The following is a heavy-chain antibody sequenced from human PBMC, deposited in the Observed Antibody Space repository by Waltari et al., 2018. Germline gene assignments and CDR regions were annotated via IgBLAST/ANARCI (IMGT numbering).Heavy chain of an antibody. V-gene: IGHV1-69*13. CDR1: GGTFSSYA. D-gene: IGHD6-6*01. CDR3: ARPTSSSPRHDAFDI. Sequence: QVQLVQSGAEVKKPGSSVKVSCKASGGTFSSYAISWVRQAPGQGLEWMGGIIPIFGTANYSHKFQGSVTITADESTCTAYMELSSLRSEDTAVYYCARPTSSSPRHDAFDIWGQGTMVTVSS. J-gene: IGHJ3*02. CDR2: IIPIFGTA.